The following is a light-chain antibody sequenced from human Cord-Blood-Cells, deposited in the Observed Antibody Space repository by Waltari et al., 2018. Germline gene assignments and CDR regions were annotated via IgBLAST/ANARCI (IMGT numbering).Light chain of an antibody. CDR1: QSVLYSSNNKNY. J-gene: IGKJ3*01. CDR2: WAS. CDR3: QQYYSTPFT. V-gene: IGKV4-1*01. Sequence: DIVMTQSPDSLAVSLGERATINCKSSQSVLYSSNNKNYVAWYQQKPGQPPKLLIYWASTRESGVPDRLSGSGSGTDFTLTISSLQAEDVAVYYCQQYYSTPFTFGPGTKVDIK.